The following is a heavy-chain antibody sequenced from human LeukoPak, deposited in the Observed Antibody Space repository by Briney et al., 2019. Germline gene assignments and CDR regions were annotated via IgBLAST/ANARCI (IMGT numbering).Heavy chain of an antibody. Sequence: GASVKVSCKASGYTFTSYGISWVRQAPGQGLEWMGWISTYNVNTNYAQNFQGRVTMTTDTSTSTAYMELRSLRSDDTAVYYCARGVAVVTATDYWGQGTLVTVSS. V-gene: IGHV1-18*01. CDR3: ARGVAVVTATDY. J-gene: IGHJ4*02. CDR2: ISTYNVNT. CDR1: GYTFTSYG. D-gene: IGHD2-21*02.